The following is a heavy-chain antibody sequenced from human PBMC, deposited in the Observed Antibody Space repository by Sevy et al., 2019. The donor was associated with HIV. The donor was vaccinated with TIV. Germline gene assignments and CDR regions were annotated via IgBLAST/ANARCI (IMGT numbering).Heavy chain of an antibody. D-gene: IGHD2-21*02. CDR2: ISWDGGST. J-gene: IGHJ4*02. V-gene: IGHV3-43*01. CDR1: GFTFDDYT. Sequence: GGSLRLSCAASGFTFDDYTMHWVRRAPGKGLEWVSLISWDGGSTYYADSVKGRFTISRDNSKNSLYLQMNSLRTEDTALYYCAKDYCGGDCYRDYQYYFDYWGQGTLVTVSS. CDR3: AKDYCGGDCYRDYQYYFDY.